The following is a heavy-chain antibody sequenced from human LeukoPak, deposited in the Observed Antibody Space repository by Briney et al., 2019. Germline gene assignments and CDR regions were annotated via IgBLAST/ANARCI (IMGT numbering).Heavy chain of an antibody. CDR3: ANEGEIGYGYFY. CDR2: IKQDGSEK. J-gene: IGHJ4*02. Sequence: GGSLRLSCAASEFTFSKYWMSWVRQAPGKGLEWVANIKQDGSEKNYVDSVRGRFTISRDNAKNSLYLQMNSLRAEDTAVYCCANEGEIGYGYFYWGQGTLVTVSS. V-gene: IGHV3-7*01. CDR1: EFTFSKYW. D-gene: IGHD5-18*01.